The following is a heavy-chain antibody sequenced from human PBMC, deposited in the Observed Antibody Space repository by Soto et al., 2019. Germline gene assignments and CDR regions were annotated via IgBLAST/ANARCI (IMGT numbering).Heavy chain of an antibody. CDR2: ISSNGGST. J-gene: IGHJ4*02. Sequence: GGSLRLSCAASGFTFSSYAMHWVRQAPGKGLEYVSAISSNGGSTYYANSVKGRFTISRDNSKNTLYLQMNSLRAGDTAVYYCARAPTVVPGDFDYWGQGTLVTVSS. CDR1: GFTFSSYA. D-gene: IGHD2-2*01. CDR3: ARAPTVVPGDFDY. V-gene: IGHV3-64*01.